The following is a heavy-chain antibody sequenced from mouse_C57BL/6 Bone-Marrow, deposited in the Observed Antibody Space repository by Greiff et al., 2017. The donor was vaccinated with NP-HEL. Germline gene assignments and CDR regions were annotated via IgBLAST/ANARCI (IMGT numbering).Heavy chain of an antibody. Sequence: VQLVESGGGLVKPGGSLKLSCAASGFTFSSYAMSWVRQTPEKRLEWVATISDGGSYTYYPDNVKGRFTISRDNAKNNLYLQMSHLKSEDTAMYYCARDYGYAMDYWGQGTSVTVSS. J-gene: IGHJ4*01. D-gene: IGHD1-1*01. V-gene: IGHV5-4*01. CDR3: ARDYGYAMDY. CDR2: ISDGGSYT. CDR1: GFTFSSYA.